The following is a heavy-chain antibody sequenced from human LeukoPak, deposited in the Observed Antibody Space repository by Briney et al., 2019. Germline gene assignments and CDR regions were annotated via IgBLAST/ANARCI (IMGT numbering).Heavy chain of an antibody. CDR1: GFTFENYG. Sequence: SGGSLRLSCAASGFTFENYGMYWVRQAPGQGLEWLALIYFDGSVTDYSDSVRGRFTISRDNSNDTLYLEMNNLRAEDTTVYFCARDPHYYESSGYFDPWGQGTLVTVSS. CDR3: ARDPHYYESSGYFDP. CDR2: IYFDGSVT. J-gene: IGHJ5*02. V-gene: IGHV3-33*07. D-gene: IGHD3-22*01.